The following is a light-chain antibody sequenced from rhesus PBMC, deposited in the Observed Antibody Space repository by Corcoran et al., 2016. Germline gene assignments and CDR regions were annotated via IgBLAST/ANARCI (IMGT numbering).Light chain of an antibody. J-gene: IGKJ3*01. Sequence: EIVLTQSPTSMAVSQGERVTISCTASSSVRTSYLHWYQQKPVFPPRLLVYRISSLASGVQDKFSGSGYGTAYTLTISSMEAEDAANYYCQQGNSIPFTFGPGTKLDIK. CDR3: QQGNSIPFT. CDR2: RIS. V-gene: IGKV3-24*04. CDR1: SSVRTS.